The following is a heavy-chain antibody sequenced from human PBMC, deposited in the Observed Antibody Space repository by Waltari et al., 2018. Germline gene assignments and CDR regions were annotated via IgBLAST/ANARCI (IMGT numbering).Heavy chain of an antibody. Sequence: QVKMVEYGGGVVQPGRSMRLSCAASGFPFSSYGMHWVGQAPGKGLEWVAVIWYDVSNKYYADSVKGRFTISRDNSKNTLYLQMNSLRAEDTAMYYCARGEQQLDAFDIWGQGTMVTVSS. CDR3: ARGEQQLDAFDI. J-gene: IGHJ3*02. V-gene: IGHV3-33*08. CDR2: IWYDVSNK. D-gene: IGHD6-13*01. CDR1: GFPFSSYG.